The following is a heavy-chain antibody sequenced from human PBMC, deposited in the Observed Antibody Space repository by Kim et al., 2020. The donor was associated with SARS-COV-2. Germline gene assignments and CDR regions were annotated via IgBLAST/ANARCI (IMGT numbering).Heavy chain of an antibody. CDR1: GFTFSSYA. J-gene: IGHJ4*02. Sequence: GGSLRLSCAASGFTFSSYAMSWVRQAPGKGLEWVSAISGSGGSTYYADSVKGRFTISRDNSKNTLYLQMNSLRAEDTAVYYCAKGSGRLAGGNPYFDYWGQGTLVTVSS. D-gene: IGHD2-15*01. CDR3: AKGSGRLAGGNPYFDY. V-gene: IGHV3-23*01. CDR2: ISGSGGST.